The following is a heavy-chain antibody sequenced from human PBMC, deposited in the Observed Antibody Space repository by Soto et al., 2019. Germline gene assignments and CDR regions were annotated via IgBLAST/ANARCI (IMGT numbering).Heavy chain of an antibody. CDR2: VKRKTKGGST. Sequence: EVQLVESGGGLVKPGGSLRLSCAASGFTFTNAWMSWVRQAPGKGLEWVGRVKRKTKGGSTDYAEPVKDRFNISRDDSKTTLYLQMNNLKTEDTAVYYCATCYGSGTDCQEDYLAFWGQGTPVTVSS. D-gene: IGHD3-10*01. J-gene: IGHJ4*02. CDR1: GFTFTNAW. V-gene: IGHV3-15*01. CDR3: ATCYGSGTDCQEDYLAF.